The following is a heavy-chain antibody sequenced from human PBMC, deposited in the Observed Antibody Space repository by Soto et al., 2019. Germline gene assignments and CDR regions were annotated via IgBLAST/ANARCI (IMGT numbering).Heavy chain of an antibody. J-gene: IGHJ4*02. V-gene: IGHV4-30-4*01. CDR2: IYDGGRT. Sequence: QVQLQESGPGLVKPSQTLSLTCTVSGGSISTVDYWWSWIRQSPDMGLEWIGHIYDGGRTYNNPSLQTRVTMSVDTAKRQLSLTFSSVSAPDTAVYSCARGPSGDKVDSWGQGTLVTVSS. D-gene: IGHD7-27*01. CDR1: GGSISTVDYW. CDR3: ARGPSGDKVDS.